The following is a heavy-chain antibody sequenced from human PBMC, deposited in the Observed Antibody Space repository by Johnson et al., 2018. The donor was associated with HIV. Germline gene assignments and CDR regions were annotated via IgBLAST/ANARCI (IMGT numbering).Heavy chain of an antibody. V-gene: IGHV3-21*01. D-gene: IGHD3-22*01. CDR2: ISGSGGST. Sequence: VQLVESGGGVVQPGGSLRLSCAASGFTFSNYGMHWVRQAPGKGLELVSAISGSGGSTSYEASVKGRFTIYRDNAKNSLYLQMDSLRAEDTAVYYCARGFDSSGYYWGQGTMVTVSS. CDR1: GFTFSNYG. CDR3: ARGFDSSGYY. J-gene: IGHJ3*01.